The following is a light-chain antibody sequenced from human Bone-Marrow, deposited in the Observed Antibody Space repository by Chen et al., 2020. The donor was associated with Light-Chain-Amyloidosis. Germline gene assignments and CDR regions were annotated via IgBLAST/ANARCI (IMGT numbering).Light chain of an antibody. CDR2: DDS. Sequence: SFVLTQPPSVSVAPGKTAMLTCEGNNIGGTNVHCHQRKPGQAPVLLVYDDSDRHSGIPERFSGSNSGNTATLTSRRVEAGDEADYFCQVWDGSSDLVCFGGGTKLTV. J-gene: IGLJ2*01. CDR3: QVWDGSSDLVC. V-gene: IGLV3-21*03. CDR1: NIGGTN.